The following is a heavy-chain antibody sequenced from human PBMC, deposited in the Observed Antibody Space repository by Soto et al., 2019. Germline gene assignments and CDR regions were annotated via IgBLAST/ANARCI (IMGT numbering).Heavy chain of an antibody. D-gene: IGHD3-10*01. Sequence: SETLSLTCTVSGGSISSGDYYWSWIRQPPGKGLEWIGYIYYSGSTYYNPSLKSRVTISVDTSKNQFSLKLSSVTAADTAVYYCARLTITMVRGVIINWFDPWGQGTLVTVSS. CDR1: GGSISSGDYY. CDR2: IYYSGST. V-gene: IGHV4-30-4*01. J-gene: IGHJ5*02. CDR3: ARLTITMVRGVIINWFDP.